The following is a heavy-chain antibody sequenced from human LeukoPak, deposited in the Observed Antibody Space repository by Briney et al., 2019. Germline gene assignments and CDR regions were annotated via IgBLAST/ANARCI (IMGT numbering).Heavy chain of an antibody. D-gene: IGHD3-10*01. CDR1: GGSISSYY. CDR2: MYYSGST. J-gene: IGHJ4*02. Sequence: PSETLSLTCTVSGGSISSYYWTWIRQPPGKGLEWIGYMYYSGSTNYNPSLKSRVTISVDTSKNQVSLKLSSVTAADTAVYYCARGTYGNDYGSELFDYWGQGTLVTVSS. V-gene: IGHV4-59*01. CDR3: ARGTYGNDYGSELFDY.